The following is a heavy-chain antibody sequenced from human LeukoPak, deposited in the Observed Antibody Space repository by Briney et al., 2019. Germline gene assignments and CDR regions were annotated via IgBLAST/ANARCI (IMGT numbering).Heavy chain of an antibody. CDR2: INAGNGNT. CDR3: ARIVVEMGFDP. D-gene: IGHD3-22*01. V-gene: IGHV1-3*01. CDR1: GYIFTNYA. Sequence: ASVKVSCKASGYIFTNYAIQWVRQAPGQRLEWMGWINAGNGNTKYSQKFQGRVTITRDTSASTAYMELSSLRSEDTAVYYCARIVVEMGFDPWGQGTLVTVSS. J-gene: IGHJ5*02.